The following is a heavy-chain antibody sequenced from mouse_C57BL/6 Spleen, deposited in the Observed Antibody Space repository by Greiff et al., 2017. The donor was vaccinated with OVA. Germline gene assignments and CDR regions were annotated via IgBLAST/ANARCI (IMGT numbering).Heavy chain of an antibody. V-gene: IGHV1-52*01. CDR3: ARGGYSFDY. CDR1: GYTFTSYW. Sequence: QVQLQQPGAELVRPGSSVKLSCKASGYTFTSYWMHWVKQRPIQGLEWIGNIDPSDSATHYNQKFKDKATLTVDKSSSTAYMQLSSLTSEDSAVYYCARGGYSFDYWGQGTTLTVSS. J-gene: IGHJ2*01. CDR2: IDPSDSAT.